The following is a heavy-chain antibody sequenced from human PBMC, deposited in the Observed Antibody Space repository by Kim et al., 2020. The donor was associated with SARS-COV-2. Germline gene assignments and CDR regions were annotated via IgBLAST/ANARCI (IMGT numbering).Heavy chain of an antibody. CDR2: ISWNSGSI. CDR3: AKGLEELSLPGIAAALDY. D-gene: IGHD6-13*01. CDR1: GFTFGDYA. J-gene: IGHJ4*02. Sequence: GGSLRLSCAASGFTFGDYAMHWVRQAPGKGLEWVSGISWNSGSICYADSVKGRFTISRDNAKNSLYLQMNSLRAEDTALYYCAKGLEELSLPGIAAALDYWGQGTLVTVSS. V-gene: IGHV3-9*01.